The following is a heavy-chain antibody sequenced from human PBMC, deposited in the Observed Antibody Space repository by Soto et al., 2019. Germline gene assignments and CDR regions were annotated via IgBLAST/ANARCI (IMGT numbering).Heavy chain of an antibody. Sequence: QLQLQESGPGLVKPSETLSLTGTVSGGSISSSSYYWGWIRQPPGKGLEWIGSIYYSGSTYYNPSLKSRVTISVDTSKNQFSLKLSSVTAADTAVDYCARQKRLGFDYWGQGTLVTVSS. V-gene: IGHV4-39*01. J-gene: IGHJ4*02. CDR3: ARQKRLGFDY. CDR1: GGSISSSSYY. CDR2: IYYSGST. D-gene: IGHD4-17*01.